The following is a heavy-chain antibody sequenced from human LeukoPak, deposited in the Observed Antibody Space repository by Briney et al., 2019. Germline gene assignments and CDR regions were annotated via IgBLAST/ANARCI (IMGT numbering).Heavy chain of an antibody. D-gene: IGHD1-26*01. CDR3: ARDLTLGATSGAPY. J-gene: IGHJ4*02. V-gene: IGHV1-2*02. CDR1: GYTFTDYY. Sequence: ASVKVSCKASGYTFTDYYMHWVRQAPGQGLECMGWINPNSGGTNYAQKFQGRVTMTRDTSISTAYMELSSLRSDDTAVYFCARDLTLGATSGAPYWGQGTLVTVSS. CDR2: INPNSGGT.